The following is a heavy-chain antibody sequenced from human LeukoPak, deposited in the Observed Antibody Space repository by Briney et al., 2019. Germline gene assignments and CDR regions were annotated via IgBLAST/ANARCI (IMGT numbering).Heavy chain of an antibody. CDR3: ARTPGRSSWFDY. CDR1: GGSISGYY. V-gene: IGHV4-59*08. D-gene: IGHD6-13*01. Sequence: SETLSLTCTVSGGSISGYYWSWIRQPPGKGLEWIGYIYYSGSTNYNPSLKSRVTISVDTSKNQFSLKLSSVTAADTAVYYCARTPGRSSWFDYWGQGTLVTVSS. J-gene: IGHJ4*02. CDR2: IYYSGST.